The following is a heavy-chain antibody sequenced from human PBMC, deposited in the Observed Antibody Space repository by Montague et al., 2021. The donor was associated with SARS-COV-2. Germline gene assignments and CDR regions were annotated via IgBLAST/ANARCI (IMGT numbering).Heavy chain of an antibody. CDR3: ARRTYDILTGYDYGMDV. CDR2: IYWDDDK. J-gene: IGHJ6*02. CDR1: GFSLSTSGMG. D-gene: IGHD3-9*01. Sequence: PALVKPTQTLTLTCTFSGFSLSTSGMGVSWIRQPPGKALEWLARIYWDDDKYYSTSLKTRLTISKDTSKNQVVLTMTNMDPVDTATYYCARRTYDILTGYDYGMDVWGQGTTVTVSS. V-gene: IGHV2-70*11.